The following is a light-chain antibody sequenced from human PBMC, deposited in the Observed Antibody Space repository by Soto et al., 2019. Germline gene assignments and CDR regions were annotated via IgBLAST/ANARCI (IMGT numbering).Light chain of an antibody. Sequence: EVVMTQSPATLSVSPGERATLSCRASQYISKYLAWYQQRPGQAPRLLIYGASSRATGIPDRFSGSGSGTDFTLSISRLEPEDFAVYYCQQYGSSLTFGGGTKVDIK. CDR2: GAS. J-gene: IGKJ4*01. CDR1: QYISKY. V-gene: IGKV3-20*01. CDR3: QQYGSSLT.